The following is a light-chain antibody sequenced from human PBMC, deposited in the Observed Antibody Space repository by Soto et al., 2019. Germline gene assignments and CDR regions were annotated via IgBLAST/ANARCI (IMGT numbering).Light chain of an antibody. V-gene: IGKV3-20*01. CDR3: QHYGSSPPYT. CDR1: QSVTSSS. Sequence: EIVLTQSPGTLSLSPGEGATLSYRASQSVTSSSLTWYQQRPGQPPRLLIYGASNRATGIPDRFSGSGSGTDFTLTISRLEAEDFAVYYCQHYGSSPPYTFGQGTKLEIK. CDR2: GAS. J-gene: IGKJ2*01.